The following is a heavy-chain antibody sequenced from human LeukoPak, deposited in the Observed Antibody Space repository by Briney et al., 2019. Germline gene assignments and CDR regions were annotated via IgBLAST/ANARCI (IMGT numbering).Heavy chain of an antibody. J-gene: IGHJ3*02. CDR2: IIPIFGTA. CDR1: GYTFTSNY. V-gene: IGHV1-69*13. D-gene: IGHD2-21*01. Sequence: ASVKVSCKASGYTFTSNYIHWVRQAPGQGLEWMGGIIPIFGTANYAQKFQGRVTITADESTSTAYMELSSLRSEDTAVYYCARAVGVVAFDIWGQGTMVTVSS. CDR3: ARAVGVVAFDI.